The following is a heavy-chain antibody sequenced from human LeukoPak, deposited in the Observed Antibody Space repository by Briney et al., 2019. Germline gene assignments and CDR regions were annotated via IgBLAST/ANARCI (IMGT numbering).Heavy chain of an antibody. D-gene: IGHD6-19*01. J-gene: IGHJ4*02. CDR2: ITTGRGET. CDR3: ARGGKQWRGGNYFDS. V-gene: IGHV1-3*03. Sequence: GASVKVSRKASGHTFTDYALHWVRQAPGQSLEWMGWITTGRGETRYSQEFQRRITFTRDTSASTVYMDLSDLRSEDTAVYYCARGGKQWRGGNYFDSWGQGTLVAVSS. CDR1: GHTFTDYA.